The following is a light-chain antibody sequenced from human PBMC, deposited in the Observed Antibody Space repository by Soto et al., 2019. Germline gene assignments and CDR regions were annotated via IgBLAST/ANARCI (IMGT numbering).Light chain of an antibody. CDR1: QSVRNSH. J-gene: IGKJ1*01. CDR2: RAA. CDR3: QPYGDSPWT. V-gene: IGKV3-20*01. Sequence: VLMLSPVTLSWSTGEGAALSCRAGQSVRNSHLALYHQKPGQPHRHLISRAASRAPGIPDRFSGSVSGTGFTHSISKLEPDDSALYYCQPYGDSPWTFGLGTKVDIK.